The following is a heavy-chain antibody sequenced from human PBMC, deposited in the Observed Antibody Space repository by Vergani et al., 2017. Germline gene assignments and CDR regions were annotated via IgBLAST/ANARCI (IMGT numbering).Heavy chain of an antibody. Sequence: EVQLVESGGGLVQPGGSLRLSCAASGFTVSSNYMSWVRPAPGKGLEWVSVIYSGGSTYSADSVKGRFTISRDNSKNTRYLQMNSLRAEDTAVYYCARDQEDMTTVTNGRERKYYYYYYRDVWGKGTTVTVSS. D-gene: IGHD4-17*01. V-gene: IGHV3-66*01. CDR1: GFTVSSNY. J-gene: IGHJ6*03. CDR2: IYSGGST. CDR3: ARDQEDMTTVTNGRERKYYYYYYRDV.